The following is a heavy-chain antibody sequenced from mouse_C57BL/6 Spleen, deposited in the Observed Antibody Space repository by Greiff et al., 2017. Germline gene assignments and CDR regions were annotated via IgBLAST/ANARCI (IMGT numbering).Heavy chain of an antibody. J-gene: IGHJ2*01. D-gene: IGHD2-4*01. Sequence: EVHLVESGGGLVQPGGSLSLSCAASGFTFTDYYMSWVRQPPGKALEWLGFIRNKANGYTTEYSASVKGRFTISRDNSQSSLYLQMNALRAEDSATYYCARSIYYDYESYFDYWGQGTTLTVSS. CDR3: ARSIYYDYESYFDY. V-gene: IGHV7-3*01. CDR2: IRNKANGYTT. CDR1: GFTFTDYY.